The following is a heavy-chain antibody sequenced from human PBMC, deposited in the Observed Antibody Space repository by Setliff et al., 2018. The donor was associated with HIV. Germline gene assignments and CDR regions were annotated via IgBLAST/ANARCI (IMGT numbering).Heavy chain of an antibody. V-gene: IGHV1-46*01. CDR1: GYTFTGYY. CDR2: IHPSTGNT. J-gene: IGHJ4*02. CDR3: ARDSSTGWFSADY. D-gene: IGHD6-19*01. Sequence: GASVKVSCKASGYTFTGYYMHWVRQAPGQGLEWMGLIHPSTGNTYYTQKFQGRVTWTRDTSTSTVYMELSSLRSEDTAVYYCARDSSTGWFSADYWGQGTLVTVSS.